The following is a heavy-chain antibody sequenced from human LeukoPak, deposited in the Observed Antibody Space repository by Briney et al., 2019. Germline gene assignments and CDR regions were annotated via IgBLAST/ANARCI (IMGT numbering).Heavy chain of an antibody. J-gene: IGHJ4*02. CDR3: ARNFGGGDSSGPYY. D-gene: IGHD3-22*01. Sequence: GGPLRLSCAASGFTFSSYSMNWVRQAPGKGLEWVSGINWNGGRTGYADSMKGRFIISRDNAKNSLYLQVNSLRAEDTALYYCARNFGGGDSSGPYYWGQGTLVTVSS. CDR1: GFTFSSYS. CDR2: INWNGGRT. V-gene: IGHV3-20*04.